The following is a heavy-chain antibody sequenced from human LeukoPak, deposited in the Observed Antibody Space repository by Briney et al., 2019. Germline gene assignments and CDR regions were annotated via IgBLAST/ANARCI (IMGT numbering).Heavy chain of an antibody. V-gene: IGHV3-48*04. J-gene: IGHJ4*02. CDR1: GFTFSSHS. D-gene: IGHD1-26*01. CDR3: ARGRRGSYYHFGC. CDR2: ISLSSSST. Sequence: GGSLRLSCAASGFTFSSHSMNWVRQAPGKGLEWVSYISLSSSSTSYADSVKGRFTISRDNAKNSLYLQMNSLRAEDTAVYYCARGRRGSYYHFGCWGQGTLVTVSS.